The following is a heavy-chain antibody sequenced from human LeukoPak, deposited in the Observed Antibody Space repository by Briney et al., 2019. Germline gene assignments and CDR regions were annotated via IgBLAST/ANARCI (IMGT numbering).Heavy chain of an antibody. Sequence: ASVKVSCKASGYTFTGYYMHWVRQAPGQGLEWMGWINPNSGGTNYAQKFQGRVTMTRDTSISTAYMELSRLRSDDTAVYYCARGGRPVLRFLEWLLDYWGQGTLVTVSS. CDR2: INPNSGGT. CDR3: ARGGRPVLRFLEWLLDY. CDR1: GYTFTGYY. V-gene: IGHV1-2*02. D-gene: IGHD3-3*01. J-gene: IGHJ4*02.